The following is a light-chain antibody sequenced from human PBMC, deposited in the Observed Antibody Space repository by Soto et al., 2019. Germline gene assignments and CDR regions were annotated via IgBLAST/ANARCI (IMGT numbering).Light chain of an antibody. CDR3: NSYTSSSTNVV. Sequence: QSALTQPASVSGSPGQSITISCTGTSSDVGGYNYVSWYQQHPGKAPKLMIYDVSNRPSGFSNRFSGSKSGNTASLTISGLQAEDEADYYCNSYTSSSTNVVFGGGTKLTVL. J-gene: IGLJ2*01. V-gene: IGLV2-14*01. CDR2: DVS. CDR1: SSDVGGYNY.